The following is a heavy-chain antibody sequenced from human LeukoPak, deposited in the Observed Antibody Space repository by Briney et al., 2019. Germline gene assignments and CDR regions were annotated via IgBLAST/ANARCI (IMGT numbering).Heavy chain of an antibody. CDR3: ARDRGFLESYAFDI. Sequence: SETLSLTCTVSGGSISSSSYYWGWIRQPQGKGLEWVGGIYYSGSTYYNPCLKSRVTISVDTSKNQFSLKLSSVTPADTAVYYCARDRGFLESYAFDIWGQGTMVTVSS. CDR2: IYYSGST. CDR1: GGSISSSSYY. V-gene: IGHV4-39*07. J-gene: IGHJ3*02. D-gene: IGHD3-3*01.